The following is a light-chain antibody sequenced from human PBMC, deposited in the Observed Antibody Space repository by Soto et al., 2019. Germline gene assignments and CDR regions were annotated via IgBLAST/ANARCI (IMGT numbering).Light chain of an antibody. CDR3: QQYGSSPLT. J-gene: IGKJ4*01. V-gene: IGKV3-20*01. CDR1: QSVSSSY. CDR2: GAS. Sequence: EIVLTQSPGTLSLSPGERATLSCRASQSVSSSYLAWYQQKPGQAPRLRIYGASSRATGIPDRFSGSGSGTDFTLTLSRLEPEDFAVYYCQQYGSSPLTFGGGTKVEIK.